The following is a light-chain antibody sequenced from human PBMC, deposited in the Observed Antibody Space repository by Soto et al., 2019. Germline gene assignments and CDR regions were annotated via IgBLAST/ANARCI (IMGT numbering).Light chain of an antibody. CDR1: QSFHTS. V-gene: IGKV3-11*01. J-gene: IGKJ5*01. CDR2: DST. Sequence: VLTQSPATLSLSPGERATLSCRAGQSFHTSLAWYQQKPGQPPRLVVYDSTLRANGVPDRFGGSRSGTEFTLTINNLEPEDFAVYYCQQRNVWPPITFGQGTRLEI. CDR3: QQRNVWPPIT.